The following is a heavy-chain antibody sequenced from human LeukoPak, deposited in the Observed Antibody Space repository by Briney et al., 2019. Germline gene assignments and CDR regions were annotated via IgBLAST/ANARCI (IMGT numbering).Heavy chain of an antibody. Sequence: TGGSLRLSCVASGFIVSSYYMTWVRQAPGKGLEWVSVIYSGGSTYYADSVKGRVAISRDNSKNTVFLQMSSVGAEDTAVYYCARSYSNHLFGMDVWGQGTTVTVTS. J-gene: IGHJ6*02. CDR2: IYSGGST. CDR1: GFIVSSYY. D-gene: IGHD4-11*01. CDR3: ARSYSNHLFGMDV. V-gene: IGHV3-66*01.